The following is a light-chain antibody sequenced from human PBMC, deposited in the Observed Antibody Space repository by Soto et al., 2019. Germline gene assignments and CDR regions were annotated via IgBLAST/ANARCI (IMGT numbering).Light chain of an antibody. J-gene: IGLJ1*01. CDR1: HNDIGTYDY. CDR2: GVT. V-gene: IGLV2-14*03. CDR3: SSFTSDRIYV. Sequence: QSALTQPTSVSGSPVQSITISCTGNHNDIGTYDYVSWYQQHPGRAPRLLIYGVTTRPSGISDRFSASKSGLTASMTISGLQPEDEADYYCSSFTSDRIYVFGPGTKVTVL.